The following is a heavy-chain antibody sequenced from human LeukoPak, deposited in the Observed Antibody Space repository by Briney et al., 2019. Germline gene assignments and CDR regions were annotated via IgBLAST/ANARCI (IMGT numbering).Heavy chain of an antibody. V-gene: IGHV3-33*01. CDR1: GFIFSSYG. CDR3: ARASAGPFPLDY. D-gene: IGHD6-13*01. Sequence: GGSLRLSCAASGFIFSSYGMHWVRQAPGKGLEWVAVIWYDGSNKYYADSMKGRFTISRDNSKNTLFLQMNSLRAEDTAVYYCARASAGPFPLDYWGQGTLVTVSS. CDR2: IWYDGSNK. J-gene: IGHJ4*02.